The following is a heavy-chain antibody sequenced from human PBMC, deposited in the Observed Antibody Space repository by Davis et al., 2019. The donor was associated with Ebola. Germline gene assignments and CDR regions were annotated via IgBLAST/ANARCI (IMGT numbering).Heavy chain of an antibody. D-gene: IGHD6-13*01. V-gene: IGHV4-34*01. CDR3: ARARGIAAAYDY. CDR2: IYHSGST. Sequence: PSETLSLTCAVYGGSFSGYYWSWIRQPPGKGLEWIGEIYHSGSTNYNPSLKSRVTISVDKSKNQFSLKLSSVTAADTAVYYCARARGIAAAYDYWGQGTLVTVSS. CDR1: GGSFSGYY. J-gene: IGHJ4*02.